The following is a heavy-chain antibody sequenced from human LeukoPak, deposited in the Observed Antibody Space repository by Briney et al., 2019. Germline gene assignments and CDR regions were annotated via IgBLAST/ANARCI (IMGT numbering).Heavy chain of an antibody. CDR3: ARAARGSGWRVFDY. V-gene: IGHV3-30*02. CDR2: IRYDGSNK. Sequence: GGSLRLSCAASAFTFSSYGMNWVRQAPGKGLEWVAFIRYDGSNKYYADSVKGRFTISRDNSKNTLYLQMNSLRVEDTAVYYCARAARGSGWRVFDYWGQGTLVTVSS. CDR1: AFTFSSYG. J-gene: IGHJ4*02. D-gene: IGHD6-19*01.